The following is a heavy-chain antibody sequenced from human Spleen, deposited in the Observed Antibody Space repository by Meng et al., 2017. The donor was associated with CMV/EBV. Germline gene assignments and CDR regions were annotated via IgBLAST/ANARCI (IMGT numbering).Heavy chain of an antibody. CDR2: VYPGNSDT. CDR1: GYSFTSYW. V-gene: IGHV5-51*01. Sequence: GGSLRLSCKGSGYSFTSYWIGWVRQMPGKGLEWMGMVYPGNSDTRYSPSFQGQVTISADKSISTAYLQWSSLKASDTAMYYCARHPRIYDFWSGYHYSGFDYWGQGTLVTVSS. D-gene: IGHD3-3*01. J-gene: IGHJ4*02. CDR3: ARHPRIYDFWSGYHYSGFDY.